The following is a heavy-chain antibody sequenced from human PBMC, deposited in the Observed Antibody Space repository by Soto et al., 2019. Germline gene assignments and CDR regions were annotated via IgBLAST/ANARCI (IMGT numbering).Heavy chain of an antibody. Sequence: GESLKISCQGSGYNFASYWISWVRQMPGKGLEWMGRIDPIDSYTNYSPSFQGHVTISADKSISTAYLQWSSLKASDTAMYYCARRYCSSASCPRNYFGMDVWGQGTTVTVSS. CDR3: ARRYCSSASCPRNYFGMDV. V-gene: IGHV5-10-1*01. D-gene: IGHD2-2*01. J-gene: IGHJ6*02. CDR1: GYNFASYW. CDR2: IDPIDSYT.